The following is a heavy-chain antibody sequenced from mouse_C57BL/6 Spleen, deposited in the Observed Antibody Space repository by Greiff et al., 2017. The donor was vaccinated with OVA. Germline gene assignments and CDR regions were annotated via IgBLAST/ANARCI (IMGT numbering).Heavy chain of an antibody. V-gene: IGHV1-55*01. CDR3: ATQFITTVVDYFDY. CDR2: IYPGSGST. D-gene: IGHD1-1*01. Sequence: QVQLQQPGAELVKPGASVKMSCKASGYTFTSYWITWVKQRPGQGLAWIGDIYPGSGSTNYNEKFKSKATLTVDTSSSTAYMQLSSLTSEDSAVYYCATQFITTVVDYFDYWGQGTTLTVSS. CDR1: GYTFTSYW. J-gene: IGHJ2*01.